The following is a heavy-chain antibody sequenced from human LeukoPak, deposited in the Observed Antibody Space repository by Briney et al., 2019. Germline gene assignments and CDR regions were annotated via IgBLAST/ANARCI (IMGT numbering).Heavy chain of an antibody. Sequence: AASVKVSCKVSGYTLTKLSIHWVRQAPGKGLEWMGGFDPEDGGTIYAQRLRGRVTMTEDTSTDTAYMDLSSLRSEDTAVYYCATAVDVINFDYWGQGALVTVSS. CDR3: ATAVDVINFDY. D-gene: IGHD3-10*01. V-gene: IGHV1-24*01. J-gene: IGHJ4*02. CDR1: GYTLTKLS. CDR2: FDPEDGGT.